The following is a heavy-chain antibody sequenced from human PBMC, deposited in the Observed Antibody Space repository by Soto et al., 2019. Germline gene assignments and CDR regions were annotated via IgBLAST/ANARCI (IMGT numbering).Heavy chain of an antibody. Sequence: PGGSLSLSCAASGFTFSSYAMSWVRQAPGKGLEWVSAISGGGGSTYYADSVEGRFTISRDNSKNTLYLQMNSLRAEDTAVYYCAKGRGNTFGNFDYWGQGTLVTVSS. CDR3: AKGRGNTFGNFDY. D-gene: IGHD1-1*01. J-gene: IGHJ4*02. CDR2: ISGGGGST. V-gene: IGHV3-23*01. CDR1: GFTFSSYA.